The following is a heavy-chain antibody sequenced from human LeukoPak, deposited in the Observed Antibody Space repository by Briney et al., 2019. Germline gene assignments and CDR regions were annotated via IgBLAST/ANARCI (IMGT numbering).Heavy chain of an antibody. CDR1: GGSISSSSHY. D-gene: IGHD3-3*01. Sequence: SETLSHICTVSGGSISSSSHYWGWIRQPPGKGLEWIGSIYYSGSTYYNPSLKSRVTISVDTSKNQFSLKLSSVTAADTAVYYCARAWGYDFWSGYYRAYHFQFSGQGSLVTVSS. CDR3: ARAWGYDFWSGYYRAYHFQF. V-gene: IGHV4-39*01. J-gene: IGHJ1*01. CDR2: IYYSGST.